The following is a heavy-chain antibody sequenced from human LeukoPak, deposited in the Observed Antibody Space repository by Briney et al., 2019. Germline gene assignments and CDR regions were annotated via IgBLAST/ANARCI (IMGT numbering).Heavy chain of an antibody. D-gene: IGHD3-3*01. CDR2: ICQSGST. Sequence: SETLSLTCTVSGYSISSIHCWGWIRQPPGKGLEWIGTICQSGSTYYSPSLKSRVILSLDTSKNQFSLKLSSVTAADTAVYYCARQDARYYDFWSGYYSGANWFDPWGQGTLVTVSS. V-gene: IGHV4-38-2*02. CDR3: ARQDARYYDFWSGYYSGANWFDP. CDR1: GYSISSIHC. J-gene: IGHJ5*02.